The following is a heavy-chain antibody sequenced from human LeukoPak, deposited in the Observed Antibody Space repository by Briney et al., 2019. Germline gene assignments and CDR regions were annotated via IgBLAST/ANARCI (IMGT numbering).Heavy chain of an antibody. J-gene: IGHJ4*02. CDR1: GFTFSRSS. Sequence: GGSLRLSCAASGFTFSRSSMNWVRQAQGKGLEWVSSITTSSSYIYYADSVKGRFAISRDNAKNSLYLQMDSLRGEDTAVYYCATGGVHYYDSSADYWGQGTLVTVSS. CDR2: ITTSSSYI. D-gene: IGHD3-22*01. CDR3: ATGGVHYYDSSADY. V-gene: IGHV3-21*01.